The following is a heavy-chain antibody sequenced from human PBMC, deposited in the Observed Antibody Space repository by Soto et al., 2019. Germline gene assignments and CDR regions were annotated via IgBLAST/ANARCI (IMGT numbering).Heavy chain of an antibody. CDR3: ARDNPLDN. CDR1: GYTFTSYG. Sequence: GASVKVSCNASGYTFTSYGISWVRQAPGQGFEWMGWISAYNGNTNYAQKFQGRVTMATDTSTSTVYMELRSLRSDDTAVYYCARDNPLDNWGQGTLVTVSS. CDR2: ISAYNGNT. V-gene: IGHV1-18*01. J-gene: IGHJ4*02.